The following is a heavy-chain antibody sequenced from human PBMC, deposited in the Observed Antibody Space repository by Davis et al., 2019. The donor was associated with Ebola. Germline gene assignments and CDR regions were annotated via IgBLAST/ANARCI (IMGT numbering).Heavy chain of an antibody. CDR2: ISSSGSTI. Sequence: GESLKISCAASGFTFSSYEMNWVRQAPGKGLEWVSYISSSGSTIYYADSAKGRFTISRDNAKNSLYLQMNSLRAEDTAVYYCARVISGWYSYGMDVWGQGTTVTVSS. D-gene: IGHD6-19*01. V-gene: IGHV3-48*03. CDR1: GFTFSSYE. J-gene: IGHJ6*02. CDR3: ARVISGWYSYGMDV.